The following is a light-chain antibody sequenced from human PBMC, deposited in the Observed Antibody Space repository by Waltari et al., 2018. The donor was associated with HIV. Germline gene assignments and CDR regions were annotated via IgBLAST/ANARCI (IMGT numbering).Light chain of an antibody. V-gene: IGKV3-20*01. Sequence: EIVLTQSPGNLSLSPGERATLSCRASQSVNSNYLAWYQQKPGQAPRRLIYGASSRATGIPCRLRCSGSRTQFTLTVSRLEPEDSAVYYWQQYGTSPRTFGRGT. CDR1: QSVNSNY. J-gene: IGKJ1*01. CDR3: QQYGTSPRT. CDR2: GAS.